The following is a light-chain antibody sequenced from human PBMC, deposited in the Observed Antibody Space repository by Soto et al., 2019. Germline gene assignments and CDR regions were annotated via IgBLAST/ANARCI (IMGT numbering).Light chain of an antibody. Sequence: ALTQPASVSGSPGQSVTISCTGTSSDVGSYDRVSWYQQHPGKAPKVMIYDVSNRPSGVPDRFSGSKSGNTASLTISGLQAEDEADYYCHSYTNSAWVFGGGTKVTVL. J-gene: IGLJ3*02. CDR3: HSYTNSAWV. CDR2: DVS. CDR1: SSDVGSYDR. V-gene: IGLV2-14*03.